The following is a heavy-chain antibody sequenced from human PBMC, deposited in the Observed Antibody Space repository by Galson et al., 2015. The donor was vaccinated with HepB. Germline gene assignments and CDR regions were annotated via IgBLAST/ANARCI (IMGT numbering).Heavy chain of an antibody. Sequence: SLRLSCAASGFTFSSYSMNWVRQAPGKGLEWVSYISSSSSTIYYADSVKGRFTISRDNAKNSLYLQMNSLRAEDTAVYYCARLYTDCSSTSCYLLFDYWGQGTLVTVSS. J-gene: IGHJ4*02. D-gene: IGHD2-2*01. V-gene: IGHV3-48*01. CDR3: ARLYTDCSSTSCYLLFDY. CDR2: ISSSSSTI. CDR1: GFTFSSYS.